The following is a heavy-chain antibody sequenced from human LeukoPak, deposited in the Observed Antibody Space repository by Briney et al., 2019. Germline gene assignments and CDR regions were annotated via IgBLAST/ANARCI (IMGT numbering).Heavy chain of an antibody. CDR2: ISRSGSTK. D-gene: IGHD1-26*01. CDR3: TRDMQGSRLYLVGSQND. CDR1: GFTFSDYN. J-gene: IGHJ4*02. V-gene: IGHV3-11*04. Sequence: GGSLRLSCAASGFTFSDYNMRWIRQAPGKGLEWVSSISRSGSTKYYADSVKGRFTISRDNAKNTLYLQMNSLRAEDSALYYCTRDMQGSRLYLVGSQNDWGQGTLVTVSS.